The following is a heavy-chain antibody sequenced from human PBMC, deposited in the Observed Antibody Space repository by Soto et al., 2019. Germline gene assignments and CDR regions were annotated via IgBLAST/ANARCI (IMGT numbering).Heavy chain of an antibody. CDR1: GFTFSSYA. CDR2: ISSNGGST. V-gene: IGHV3-64D*06. D-gene: IGHD6-19*01. Sequence: GGSLRLSCSASGFTFSSYAMHWVRQAPGKGLEYVSAISSNGGSTYYADSVKGRFTISRDNSKNTLYLQMSSLRAEDTAVYYCVKASGWLLRLVGYYYYYGMDVWGQGTTVTVSS. CDR3: VKASGWLLRLVGYYYYYGMDV. J-gene: IGHJ6*02.